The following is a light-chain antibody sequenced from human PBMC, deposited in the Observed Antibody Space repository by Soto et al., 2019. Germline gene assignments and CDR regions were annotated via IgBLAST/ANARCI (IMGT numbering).Light chain of an antibody. CDR3: QQYATSPWT. CDR1: PSISGSY. CDR2: GAS. J-gene: IGKJ1*01. Sequence: EIVLTQSPGTLSLSPGERVTLSCRASPSISGSYLAWYQRRPGQAPRLLIYGASGRAPGIPDRFSGSGSGTDFTLIISRLEPEDFAVYYCQQYATSPWTFGQGTKVDIK. V-gene: IGKV3-20*01.